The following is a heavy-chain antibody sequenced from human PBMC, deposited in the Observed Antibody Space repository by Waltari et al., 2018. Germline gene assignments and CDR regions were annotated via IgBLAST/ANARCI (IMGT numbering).Heavy chain of an antibody. D-gene: IGHD3-3*01. CDR1: GFTFSNAW. V-gene: IGHV3-15*01. Sequence: EVQLVESGGGLVKPGGSLRLSCAASGFTFSNAWMSWVRQAPGKGLEWVGRIKSKTEGGTTDYAAPVKGRFTISRDDSENTLYLQMNSLKTEDTAVYYCATLFGDFWSGYFFDYWGQGTLVTVSS. CDR2: IKSKTEGGTT. J-gene: IGHJ4*02. CDR3: ATLFGDFWSGYFFDY.